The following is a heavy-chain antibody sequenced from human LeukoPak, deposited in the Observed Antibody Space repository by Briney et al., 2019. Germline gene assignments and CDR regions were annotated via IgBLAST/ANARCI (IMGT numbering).Heavy chain of an antibody. CDR3: ARTQTYAYFDY. CDR1: GFTFSSYS. D-gene: IGHD3-16*01. Sequence: TGGSLRLSCAASGFTFSSYSMNWVRQAPGKGLEWVPYISSTSTTIYYRDSVKGRFTISRDAAKNSLYLQMNSLRAEDTAVYYCARTQTYAYFDYWGQGALVTVSS. CDR2: ISSTSTTI. V-gene: IGHV3-48*01. J-gene: IGHJ4*02.